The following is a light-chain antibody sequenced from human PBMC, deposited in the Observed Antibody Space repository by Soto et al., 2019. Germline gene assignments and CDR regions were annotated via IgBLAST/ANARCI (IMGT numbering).Light chain of an antibody. CDR1: SSDVGNYKY. CDR2: EVS. V-gene: IGLV2-14*01. J-gene: IGLJ1*01. CDR3: FSYTSSGTYG. Sequence: QSALTQPASVSGSPGQSITISCTGTSSDVGNYKYVSWYQQHPGKAPKLMIYEVSNRPSGVSNRFSGSKSGNTASLTISGLQAEDETDYYCFSYTSSGTYGFGPGTKLTVL.